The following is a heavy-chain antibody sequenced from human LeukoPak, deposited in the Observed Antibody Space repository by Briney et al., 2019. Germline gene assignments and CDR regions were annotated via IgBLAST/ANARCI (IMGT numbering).Heavy chain of an antibody. Sequence: GGSLRLSCAASGLTFSNYWMDWVRQAPGKGLEWVANIKQDGSEKNYVNSVKGRFIISRDNAKNSLYLQMNTLRADDTAVYYCARDGFGTGSNWGQGTLVTVSS. J-gene: IGHJ4*02. V-gene: IGHV3-7*03. CDR3: ARDGFGTGSN. D-gene: IGHD3-16*01. CDR2: IKQDGSEK. CDR1: GLTFSNYW.